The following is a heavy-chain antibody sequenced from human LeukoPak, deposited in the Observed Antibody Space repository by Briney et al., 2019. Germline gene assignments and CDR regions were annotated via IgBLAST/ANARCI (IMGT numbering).Heavy chain of an antibody. CDR1: GGSISSYY. V-gene: IGHV4-4*07. CDR3: ARDLAVKFDP. Sequence: SETLSLTCTGSGGSISSYYWTWIRQPAGKGLEWIGRIYTSGSTNYNPSLKSRVTISVDTSKNQFSLKLSSVTAADTAVYYCARDLAVKFDPWGQGTLVTVSS. D-gene: IGHD6-19*01. CDR2: IYTSGST. J-gene: IGHJ5*02.